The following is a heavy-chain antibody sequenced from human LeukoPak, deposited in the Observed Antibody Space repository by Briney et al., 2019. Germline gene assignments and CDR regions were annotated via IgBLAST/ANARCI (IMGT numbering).Heavy chain of an antibody. D-gene: IGHD3-3*01. Sequence: GGSLRLSRVASRFTFSNHYMSWVRQAPGKGLEWVSSISGSSSFMYFADSVKGRFTISRDNAKNSLNLQMDSLRVEDTAVYYCARDGNTDYDFWNGDYPYYYYMDVWGRGTTVTVSS. V-gene: IGHV3-21*01. CDR3: ARDGNTDYDFWNGDYPYYYYMDV. CDR1: RFTFSNHY. J-gene: IGHJ6*03. CDR2: ISGSSSFM.